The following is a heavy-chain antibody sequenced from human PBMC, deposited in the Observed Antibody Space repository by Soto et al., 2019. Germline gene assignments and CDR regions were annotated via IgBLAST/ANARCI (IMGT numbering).Heavy chain of an antibody. V-gene: IGHV3-66*01. J-gene: IGHJ1*01. CDR2: ISFDGST. Sequence: EGQLVESGGGLVQPGGALRLACAVSGFSVSINHRHWIRQAPGKGLEWVSKISFDGSTFYADAVKGRFTISRDESKNTVSLHMDMLGAEDTAIYYCAKDAHWGPVTQVTVSS. CDR1: GFSVSINH. CDR3: AKDAH.